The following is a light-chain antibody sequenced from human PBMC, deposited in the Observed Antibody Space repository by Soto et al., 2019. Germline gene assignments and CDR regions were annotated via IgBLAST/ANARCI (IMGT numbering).Light chain of an antibody. CDR1: QSVLYSSNNKNY. CDR3: QQYYSTPLT. V-gene: IGKV4-1*01. J-gene: IGKJ1*01. CDR2: WAS. Sequence: DIAMTQSPDSLAVSLGERATINCKSSQSVLYSSNNKNYLACYQQKPGQPPKLLIYWASTRESGVPDRFSGSGSGTDFTLTISSLQAEDVAVYYCQQYYSTPLTFGQGTKVEIK.